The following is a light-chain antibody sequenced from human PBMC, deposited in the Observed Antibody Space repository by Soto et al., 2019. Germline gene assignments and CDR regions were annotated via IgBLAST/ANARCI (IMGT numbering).Light chain of an antibody. CDR2: EVS. V-gene: IGLV2-14*01. CDR3: SSYTSSSTLV. J-gene: IGLJ1*01. Sequence: QLVLTQPASVSGSPGQSITISCTGTSSDVGGYNYVSWYQQHPGKAPKLMIYEVSNRPSGVSNRCSGSKSGNTASLTISGLQAEDEADYYCSSYTSSSTLVFGTGTKLTVL. CDR1: SSDVGGYNY.